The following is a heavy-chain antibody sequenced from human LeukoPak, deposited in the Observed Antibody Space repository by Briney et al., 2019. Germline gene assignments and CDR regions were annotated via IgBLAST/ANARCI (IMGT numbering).Heavy chain of an antibody. D-gene: IGHD2-2*01. CDR2: IYTSVST. CDR1: GGSITSYY. Sequence: TSETLSLTCTVSGGSITSYYWSWIRQPAGKGLEWIGRIYTSVSTNYNPSLKSRVTMSVDTSKNQFSLKLSSVTAADTAVYYCARDRFGSTSLRFDPWGQGTLVTVSS. V-gene: IGHV4-4*07. J-gene: IGHJ5*02. CDR3: ARDRFGSTSLRFDP.